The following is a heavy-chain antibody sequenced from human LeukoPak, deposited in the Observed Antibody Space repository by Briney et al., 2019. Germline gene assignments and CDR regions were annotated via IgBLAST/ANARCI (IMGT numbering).Heavy chain of an antibody. CDR1: GGSISSGSYY. V-gene: IGHV4-61*02. CDR3: ARDRPRAAFDI. J-gene: IGHJ3*02. CDR2: IYTSGST. Sequence: SETLSLTCTVSGGSISSGSYYWSWIRQPAGKGLEWIGRIYTSGSTNYNPSLKSRVTISVDTSKNQFSLKLSPVTAADTAVYYCARDRPRAAFDIWGQGTMVTVSS.